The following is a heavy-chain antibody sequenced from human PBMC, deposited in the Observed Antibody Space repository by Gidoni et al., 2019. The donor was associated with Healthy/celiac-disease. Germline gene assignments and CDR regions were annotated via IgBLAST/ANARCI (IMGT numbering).Heavy chain of an antibody. CDR1: GFTFSSYA. CDR2: ISGSGGST. V-gene: IGHV3-23*01. CDR3: AKEGVITMVRGVISYFDY. Sequence: EVQLLESGGGLVQPGGSLRLSCAASGFTFSSYARSWVRQAPGKGLEWVSAISGSGGSTYYADSVKGRFTISRDNSKNTLYLQMNSLRAEDTAVYYCAKEGVITMVRGVISYFDYWGQGTLVTVSS. D-gene: IGHD3-10*01. J-gene: IGHJ4*02.